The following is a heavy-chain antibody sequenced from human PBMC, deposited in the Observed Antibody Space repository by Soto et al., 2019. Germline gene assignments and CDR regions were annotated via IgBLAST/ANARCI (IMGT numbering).Heavy chain of an antibody. J-gene: IGHJ6*02. CDR2: INPSGGST. CDR1: GYTFTSYD. Sequence: ASVKVSCKASGYTFTSYDMHWVRQAPGQGLEWMGIINPSGGSTSYAQKFQGRVTMTRDTSTNTVYMELSSLRSEDTAVYYCARTIAYCGGDCYFDYYYGMDVWGQGTTVTVSS. D-gene: IGHD2-21*02. V-gene: IGHV1-46*01. CDR3: ARTIAYCGGDCYFDYYYGMDV.